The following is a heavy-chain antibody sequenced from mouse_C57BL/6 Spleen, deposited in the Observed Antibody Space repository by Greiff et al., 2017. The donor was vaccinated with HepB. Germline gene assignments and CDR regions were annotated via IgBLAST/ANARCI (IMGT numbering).Heavy chain of an antibody. CDR3: ASSPYYSIAY. D-gene: IGHD2-5*01. V-gene: IGHV1-26*01. J-gene: IGHJ3*01. Sequence: VQLQQSGPELVKPGASVKISCKASGYTFTDYYMNWVKQSHGKSLEWIGDINPNNGGTSYNQKFKGKATLTVDKSSSTAYMELRSLTSEDSAVYYCASSPYYSIAYWGQGTLVTVSA. CDR2: INPNNGGT. CDR1: GYTFTDYY.